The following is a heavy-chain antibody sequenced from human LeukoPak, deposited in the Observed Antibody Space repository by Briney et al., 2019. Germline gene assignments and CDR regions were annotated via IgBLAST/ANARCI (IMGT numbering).Heavy chain of an antibody. Sequence: SETLSLTCTVSGGSISSYYWSWIRQPPGKGLEWIGYIYYSGSTNYNPSLKSRVTISVDTSKNQFSPKLSSVTAADTAVYYCARHVGYNWIGDAFDIWGQGTMVTVSS. J-gene: IGHJ3*02. CDR1: GGSISSYY. CDR3: ARHVGYNWIGDAFDI. V-gene: IGHV4-59*08. D-gene: IGHD1-20*01. CDR2: IYYSGST.